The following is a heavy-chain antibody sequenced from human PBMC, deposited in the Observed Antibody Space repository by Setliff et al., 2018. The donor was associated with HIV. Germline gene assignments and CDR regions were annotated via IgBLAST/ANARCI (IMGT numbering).Heavy chain of an antibody. CDR2: IWIDGNRK. CDR1: GFTFSDYN. J-gene: IGHJ4*02. CDR3: ATLARFAPDY. Sequence: GGSLRLSCAMSGFTFSDYNIYWVRQSPAKGLEWVALIWIDGNRKEYADSVKGRFTISRDNSKNTVYLQMSTLRAEDTAIYSCATLARFAPDYWSQGTQVTVPQ. V-gene: IGHV3-33*01.